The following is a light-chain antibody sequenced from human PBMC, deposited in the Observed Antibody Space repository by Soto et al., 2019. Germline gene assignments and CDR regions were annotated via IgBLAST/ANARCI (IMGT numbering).Light chain of an antibody. CDR3: SSYTSSSTLYV. CDR1: SSDVGGYNY. Sequence: QSVLAQPASVSGSPGQSITISCTGTSSDVGGYNYVSWYQQHPGKAPKLMIYDVSNRPSGVSNRFSGSKSGNTASLTISGPQAEDEANYYCSSYTSSSTLYVFGTGTKFTVL. J-gene: IGLJ1*01. CDR2: DVS. V-gene: IGLV2-14*01.